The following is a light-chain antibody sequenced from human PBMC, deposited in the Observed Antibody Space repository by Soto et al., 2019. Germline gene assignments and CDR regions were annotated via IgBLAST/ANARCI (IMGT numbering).Light chain of an antibody. CDR1: SSDVGRYNY. Sequence: SVLTQPASVSGSPGQSITISCTGTSSDVGRYNYVSWYQQHPGKAPKLMIYEVSNRPSGVSDRFSGSKSGNTASLTISGLQAEDEADYYYSSYTSSTTYVFGTGTKVTVL. CDR2: EVS. J-gene: IGLJ1*01. CDR3: SSYTSSTTYV. V-gene: IGLV2-14*01.